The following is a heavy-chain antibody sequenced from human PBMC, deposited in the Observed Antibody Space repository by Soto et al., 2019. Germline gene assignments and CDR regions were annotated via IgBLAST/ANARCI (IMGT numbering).Heavy chain of an antibody. Sequence: GGSLRLSCAASGFTFSSYAMSWVRQAPGKGLEWVSAISGSGGSTYYADSVEGRFTISRDNSKNTLYLQMNSLRAEDTAVYYCAKALVLNVVVPAALMSFDYWGQGTLVTVSS. CDR1: GFTFSSYA. CDR3: AKALVLNVVVPAALMSFDY. V-gene: IGHV3-23*01. J-gene: IGHJ4*02. CDR2: ISGSGGST. D-gene: IGHD2-2*01.